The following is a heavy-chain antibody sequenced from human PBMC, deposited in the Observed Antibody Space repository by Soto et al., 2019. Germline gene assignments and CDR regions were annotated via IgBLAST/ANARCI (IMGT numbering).Heavy chain of an antibody. CDR2: VKSQIDGGTT. Sequence: EVQLGESGGGSAKPGGSVRLSCAASGFTFTDAWMNWVRQVPVEGLEWVGHVKSQIDGGTTDGAAALAGRVTISRDDSKNMVYLHLNRLRTDDTAVYYCATGSARFDFWGQGTLVTVSS. V-gene: IGHV3-15*01. CDR1: GFTFTDAW. J-gene: IGHJ5*01. D-gene: IGHD6-6*01. CDR3: ATGSARFDF.